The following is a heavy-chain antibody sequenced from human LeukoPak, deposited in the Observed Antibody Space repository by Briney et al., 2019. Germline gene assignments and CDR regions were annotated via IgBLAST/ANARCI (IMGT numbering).Heavy chain of an antibody. V-gene: IGHV4-4*07. J-gene: IGHJ4*02. CDR2: IYTSGST. Sequence: PSETLSLTCAVYGGSFSGYYWSWIRQPAGKGLEWIGRIYTSGSTNYNPSLKSRVTMSVDTSKNQFSLKLSSVTAADTAVYYCARDSGRFGGSYSDYWGQGTLVTVSS. CDR3: ARDSGRFGGSYSDY. CDR1: GGSFSGYY. D-gene: IGHD1-26*01.